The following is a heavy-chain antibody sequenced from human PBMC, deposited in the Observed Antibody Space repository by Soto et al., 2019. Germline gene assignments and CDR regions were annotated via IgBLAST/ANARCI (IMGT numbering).Heavy chain of an antibody. CDR3: ARHDSDYNWFDP. J-gene: IGHJ5*02. Sequence: SETLSLTCTVSGGSISSYYWSWIRQPPGKGLEWIGYIYYSGSTNYNPSLKSRVTISVDTSKNQFSLKLSSVTAADTAVYYCARHDSDYNWFDPWGQGTLVTVSS. D-gene: IGHD2-21*02. CDR1: GGSISSYY. V-gene: IGHV4-59*08. CDR2: IYYSGST.